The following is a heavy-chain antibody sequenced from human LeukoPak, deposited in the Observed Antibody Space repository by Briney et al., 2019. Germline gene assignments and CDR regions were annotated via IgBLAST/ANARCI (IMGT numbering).Heavy chain of an antibody. CDR3: ARQGGYIAPLAL. Sequence: SETLSFTCTVSGGSISSYYWSWIRQPPGKGLEWIGYISYSGNTNYNPSLKSRVTISVDTSKNQFSLKLTSVTAADTAVYYCARQGGYIAPLALWGQGTLVTVSA. CDR1: GGSISSYY. J-gene: IGHJ4*02. V-gene: IGHV4-59*08. CDR2: ISYSGNT. D-gene: IGHD6-13*01.